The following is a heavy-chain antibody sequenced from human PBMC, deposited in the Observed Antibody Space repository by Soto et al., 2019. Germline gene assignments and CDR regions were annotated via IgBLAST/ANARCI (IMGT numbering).Heavy chain of an antibody. CDR2: IYYSGST. V-gene: IGHV4-39*01. Sequence: SETLSLTCTVSGGSISSSSYYWGWIRQPPGKGLEWIGSIYYSGSTYYNPSLKSRVTISVDTSKNQFSLKLSSVTAADTAVYYCASKSRIFGVVIISYYMDVWGKGTTVTVSS. CDR1: GGSISSSSYY. J-gene: IGHJ6*03. CDR3: ASKSRIFGVVIISYYMDV. D-gene: IGHD3-3*02.